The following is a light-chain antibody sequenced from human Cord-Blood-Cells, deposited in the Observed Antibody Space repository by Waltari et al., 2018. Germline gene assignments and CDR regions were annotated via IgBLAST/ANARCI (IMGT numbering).Light chain of an antibody. Sequence: IVMTQSPLSLPVTPGEPASISSRSIQSLLHSNGYYYLDWFLQKAGQSPQLLIYLGSDPASGVPDRFSGSGSGTDLTLKIRRVEEEDVGGYYGMQALQTPLTFGGGTKVESK. J-gene: IGKJ4*01. V-gene: IGKV2-28*01. CDR3: MQALQTPLT. CDR2: LGS. CDR1: QSLLHSNGYYY.